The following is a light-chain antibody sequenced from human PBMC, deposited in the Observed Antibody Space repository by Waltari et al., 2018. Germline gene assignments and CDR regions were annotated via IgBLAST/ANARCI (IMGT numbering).Light chain of an antibody. CDR2: RDN. V-gene: IGLV1-44*01. CDR1: NSNIGKNT. CDR3: ATWDDRQSGVV. Sequence: QTILTQPHSASGTPGQRVTVSCSGDNSNIGKNTVNWYQQLPGTAPTLLIYRDNQLPSGVPDRFSGSRSGTSASLAISGLRPEDEASYYCATWDDRQSGVVFGGGTTLTVL. J-gene: IGLJ2*01.